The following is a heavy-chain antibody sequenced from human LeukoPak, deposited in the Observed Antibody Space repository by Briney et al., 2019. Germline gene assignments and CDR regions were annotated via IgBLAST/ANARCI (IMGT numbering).Heavy chain of an antibody. CDR3: ARDRVGATGGFDY. J-gene: IGHJ4*02. V-gene: IGHV4-38-2*02. CDR1: GYSISSVYY. D-gene: IGHD1-26*01. CDR2: IYHSGST. Sequence: SETLSLTCTVSGYSISSVYYWGWIRQPPGRGVEWIGSIYHSGSTYYNPSPKSRVTISVDTSKNQFSLKLSSVTAADTAVYYCARDRVGATGGFDYWGQGTLVTVSS.